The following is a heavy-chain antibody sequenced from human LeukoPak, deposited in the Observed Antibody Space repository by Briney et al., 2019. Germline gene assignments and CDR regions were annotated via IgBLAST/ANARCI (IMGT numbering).Heavy chain of an antibody. CDR2: VYNSGST. Sequence: SETLSLTCTVSGGSTSSHFWTWIRQPPGKGLEWLGYVYNSGSTNYNPSLQSRVTMTLDASKNQFYLRLTSVTAADTAAYFCARDGYGVFDAFDVWGQGTVVTVSS. CDR1: GGSTSSHF. V-gene: IGHV4-59*08. J-gene: IGHJ3*01. CDR3: ARDGYGVFDAFDV. D-gene: IGHD5-18*01.